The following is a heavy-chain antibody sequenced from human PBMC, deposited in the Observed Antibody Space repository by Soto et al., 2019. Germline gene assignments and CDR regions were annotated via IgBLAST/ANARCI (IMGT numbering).Heavy chain of an antibody. CDR1: GGSFSGYY. D-gene: IGHD5-12*01. CDR2: INHSGST. Sequence: SETLSLTCAVYGGSFSGYYWSWIRQPPGKGLEWIGEINHSGSTNYNPSIKNRVTISVDTSKNQFSLKLSPVTAADTSVYYCARDKWLRDYYGMDVWGRGTTVTVS. V-gene: IGHV4-34*01. J-gene: IGHJ6*02. CDR3: ARDKWLRDYYGMDV.